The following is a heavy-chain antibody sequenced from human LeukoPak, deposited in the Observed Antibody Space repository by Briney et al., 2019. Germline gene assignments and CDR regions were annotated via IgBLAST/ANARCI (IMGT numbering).Heavy chain of an antibody. J-gene: IGHJ4*02. V-gene: IGHV1-69*13. CDR3: ARAHSSGYFWAYYFDY. CDR2: ITPMFGTA. CDR1: GGTFSSYA. Sequence: SVKVSCKASGGTFSSYAISWVRQAPGQGPEWMGGITPMFGTAKYAQKFQGRVTITADESTSTAYMELSSLRSEDTAVYYCARAHSSGYFWAYYFDYWGQGTLVTVSS. D-gene: IGHD3-22*01.